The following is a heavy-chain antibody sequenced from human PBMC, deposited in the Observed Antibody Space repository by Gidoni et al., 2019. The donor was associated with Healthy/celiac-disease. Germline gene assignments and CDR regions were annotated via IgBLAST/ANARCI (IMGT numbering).Heavy chain of an antibody. CDR1: GFTFRRYS. Sequence: EVQLVESGGGLVKPGGSLRLPFASSGFTFRRYSMNWVRKAPGKVLEWVSSNSSSSSYIDYADSVKGRFTIARDNAKNSLYLQMNSLRAEDTAVYYCARPTYYYDSSGFDYWGQGTLVTVSS. CDR2: NSSSSSYI. D-gene: IGHD3-22*01. V-gene: IGHV3-21*01. CDR3: ARPTYYYDSSGFDY. J-gene: IGHJ4*02.